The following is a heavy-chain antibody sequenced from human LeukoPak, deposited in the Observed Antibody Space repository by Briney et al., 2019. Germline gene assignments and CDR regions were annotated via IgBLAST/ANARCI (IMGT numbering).Heavy chain of an antibody. CDR3: VKDLPASGWYS. J-gene: IGHJ4*02. D-gene: IGHD6-19*01. CDR2: IICIGDYT. CDR1: GFTFTNY. Sequence: GGSLRLSCAGSGFTFTNYMAWVRQAPGMGLEWVSAIICIGDYTYYTDSVKGRFTISRDNSKNTLYLQMNSLRGEDTAIYYCVKDLPASGWYSWGQGTLVTVSS. V-gene: IGHV3-23*01.